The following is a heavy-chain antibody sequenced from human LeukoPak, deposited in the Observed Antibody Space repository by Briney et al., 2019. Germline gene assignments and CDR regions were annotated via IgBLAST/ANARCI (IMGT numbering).Heavy chain of an antibody. CDR2: INPNSGGT. V-gene: IGHV1-2*06. CDR3: ASAVATPDPTLDY. D-gene: IGHD5-12*01. CDR1: GYTFTGYY. Sequence: GASVNVSCKASGYTFTGYYMHWVRQAPGQGLEWMGRINPNSGGTNYAQKFQGRVTMTRDTSISTAYMELSRLRSDDTAVYYCASAVATPDPTLDYWGQGTLVTVSS. J-gene: IGHJ4*02.